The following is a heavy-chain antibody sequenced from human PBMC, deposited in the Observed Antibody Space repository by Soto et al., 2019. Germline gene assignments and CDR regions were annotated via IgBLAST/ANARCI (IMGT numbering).Heavy chain of an antibody. CDR2: ISSSSSYI. Sequence: GGSLRLSCAASGVTFISYSMNWVRQAPGKGLEWVSSISSSSSYIYYADSVKGRFTISRDNAKNSLYLQMNSLRAEDTAVYYCARGAGITGIQVDYWGQGTLVTVSS. CDR1: GVTFISYS. CDR3: ARGAGITGIQVDY. J-gene: IGHJ4*02. V-gene: IGHV3-21*01. D-gene: IGHD1-20*01.